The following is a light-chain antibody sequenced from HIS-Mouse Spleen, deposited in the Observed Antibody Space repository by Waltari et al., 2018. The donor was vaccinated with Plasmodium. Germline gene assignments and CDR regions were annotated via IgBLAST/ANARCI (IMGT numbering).Light chain of an antibody. J-gene: IGKJ3*01. CDR2: GAS. CDR3: QQYNNWSFT. Sequence: EIVMTQYPATLSVSPGERATLSCRASQSVSSNSAWYQQKPGQAPRLLIYGASTRATGIPARFSGSGSGTEFTLTISSLQSEDFAVYYCQQYNNWSFTFGPGTKVDIK. V-gene: IGKV3-15*01. CDR1: QSVSSN.